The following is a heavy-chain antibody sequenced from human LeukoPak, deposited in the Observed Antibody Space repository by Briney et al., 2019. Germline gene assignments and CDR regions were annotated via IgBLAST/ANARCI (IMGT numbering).Heavy chain of an antibody. CDR3: ARSSAWSPFDY. CDR2: ISFSGNT. V-gene: IGHV4-61*08. Sequence: SETLSLTCTVSGGSVSSDGYYWSWIRQPPGKGLEWIGYISFSGNTNYNPSLKSRVTISLDTSENQFSLKLSSVTATDTAVYCCARSSAWSPFDYWGQGTLVTVSS. J-gene: IGHJ4*02. CDR1: GGSVSSDGYY. D-gene: IGHD6-19*01.